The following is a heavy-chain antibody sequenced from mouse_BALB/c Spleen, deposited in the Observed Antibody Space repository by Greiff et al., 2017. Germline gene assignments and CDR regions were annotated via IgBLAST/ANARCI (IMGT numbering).Heavy chain of an antibody. J-gene: IGHJ4*01. D-gene: IGHD2-4*01. V-gene: IGHV1-7*01. CDR1: GYTFTSYW. Sequence: VQLQESGAELAKPGASVKMSCKASGYTFTSYWMHWVKQRPGQGLEWIGYINPSTGYTEYNQKFKDKATLTADKSSSTDYMQLSSLTSDDSAVYYGTRLSTKITIDAMDYWGQGTSENVSS. CDR2: INPSTGYT. CDR3: TRLSTKITIDAMDY.